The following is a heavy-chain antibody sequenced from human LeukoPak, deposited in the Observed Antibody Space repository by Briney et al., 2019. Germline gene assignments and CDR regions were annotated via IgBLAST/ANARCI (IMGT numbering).Heavy chain of an antibody. Sequence: SETLSLTCAVYGGSFSGYYWSWIRQPPGKGLEWIGEINHSGSTNYNPSLKSRVTISVDTSKNQFSLKLSSVTAADTAVYYCARHVRVLWFGDLNKSWFDPWGQGTLVTVSS. CDR3: ARHVRVLWFGDLNKSWFDP. V-gene: IGHV4-34*01. J-gene: IGHJ5*02. CDR2: INHSGST. D-gene: IGHD3-10*01. CDR1: GGSFSGYY.